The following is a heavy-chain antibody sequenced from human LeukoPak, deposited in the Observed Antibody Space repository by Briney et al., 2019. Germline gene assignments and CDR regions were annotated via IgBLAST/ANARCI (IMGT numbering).Heavy chain of an antibody. CDR3: VRGGDCCGFDI. J-gene: IGHJ3*02. Sequence: GGSLRLSCAVSGFTFSTYTMTWVRQAPGKGLEWVSSIDRSSTYISYADSVKGRFTISRDNARNSLYLQMDSLRAEDTAIYYCVRGGDCCGFDIWGQGTMVTVSS. CDR1: GFTFSTYT. V-gene: IGHV3-21*01. D-gene: IGHD2-21*02. CDR2: IDRSSTYI.